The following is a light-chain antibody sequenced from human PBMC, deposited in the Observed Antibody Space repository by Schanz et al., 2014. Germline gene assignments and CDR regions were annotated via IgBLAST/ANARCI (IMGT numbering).Light chain of an antibody. J-gene: IGLJ2*01. V-gene: IGLV2-23*02. CDR1: SSDVGGHNL. CDR2: DVN. Sequence: QSALTQPASVSGSPGQSIAISCTGTSSDVGGHNLVSWYQQHPGKAPKLLIYDVNKRPSGVSNRFSGSKSANTASLTISGLQAEDEADYYCCSFAGGSIFVIFGGGTKLTVL. CDR3: CSFAGGSIFVI.